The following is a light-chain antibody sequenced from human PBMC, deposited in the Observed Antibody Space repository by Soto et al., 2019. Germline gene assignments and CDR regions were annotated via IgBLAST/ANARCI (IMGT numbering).Light chain of an antibody. CDR1: QSVSSF. CDR3: QQRSSWT. J-gene: IGKJ1*01. CDR2: DAS. Sequence: EIVLTQSPATLSLSPGERATLSCRASQSVSSFLGWYQQKPGQAPRLLIYDASNRATGIPARFSGSGSGTDFTLTISSLEPEDFAVDYCQQRSSWTFGQGTKVEIK. V-gene: IGKV3-11*01.